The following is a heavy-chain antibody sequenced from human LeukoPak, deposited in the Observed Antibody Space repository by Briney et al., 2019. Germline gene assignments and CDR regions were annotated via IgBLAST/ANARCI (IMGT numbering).Heavy chain of an antibody. J-gene: IGHJ2*01. CDR2: IYYSGST. D-gene: IGHD4-17*01. CDR3: ARDPDSPYGDYGAAYFDL. V-gene: IGHV4-30-4*01. Sequence: PSETLSLTCTVSGGSISSGDYYWSWIRQPPGKGLEWIGYIYYSGSTYYNPSLKSRVTISVDTSKNQFSLKLSSVTAADTAVYYCARDPDSPYGDYGAAYFDLWGRGTLVTVSS. CDR1: GGSISSGDYY.